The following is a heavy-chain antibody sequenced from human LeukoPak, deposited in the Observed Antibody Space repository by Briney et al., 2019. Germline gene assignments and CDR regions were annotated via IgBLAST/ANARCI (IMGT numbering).Heavy chain of an antibody. J-gene: IGHJ5*02. CDR3: ARDQPDYGDYAGGA. V-gene: IGHV4-38-2*02. Sequence: SETLSLTCAVSGYSISSGYYWGWIRRPPGKGLEWIGSIYHSGSTYYNPSLKSRVTISVDTSKNQFSLKLSSVTAADTAVYYCARDQPDYGDYAGGAWGQGTLVTVSS. CDR2: IYHSGST. CDR1: GYSISSGYY. D-gene: IGHD4-17*01.